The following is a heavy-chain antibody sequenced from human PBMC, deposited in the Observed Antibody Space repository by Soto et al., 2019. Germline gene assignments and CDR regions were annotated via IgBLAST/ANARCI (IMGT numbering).Heavy chain of an antibody. CDR3: GRSVVGATGEILYNAMDV. CDR1: GYTFTTYA. J-gene: IGHJ6*02. Sequence: QVQLVQSGAEVKKPGASVKVSCKASGYTFTTYALHWVRQAPGQRPEWMGWINPASGHTKYSKKFQDRVTITRDTSASTGYMELSSLRSEDTAVYYCGRSVVGATGEILYNAMDVWGQGPTFTVSS. CDR2: INPASGHT. V-gene: IGHV1-3*01. D-gene: IGHD1-26*01.